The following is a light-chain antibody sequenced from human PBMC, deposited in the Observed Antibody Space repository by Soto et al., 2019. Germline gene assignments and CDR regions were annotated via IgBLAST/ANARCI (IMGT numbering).Light chain of an antibody. J-gene: IGKJ2*01. V-gene: IGKV1-8*01. Sequence: AIRMTQSPSSFSASTGDRVTITCRASQGISSYLAWYQQKPGKAPKLLIYAASTLQSGVQSRFSGSGSGTDLTLTICCLQPEDFATYYCQQYYSYPYTFGHGTKLEIK. CDR2: AAS. CDR1: QGISSY. CDR3: QQYYSYPYT.